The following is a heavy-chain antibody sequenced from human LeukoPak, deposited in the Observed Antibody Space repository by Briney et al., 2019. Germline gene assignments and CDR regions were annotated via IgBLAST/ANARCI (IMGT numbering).Heavy chain of an antibody. V-gene: IGHV1-18*01. CDR1: GYTFTSYG. Sequence: ASVKVSCKTSGYTFTSYGISWVRQAPGQGLEWMGWISAYNGNTNYAQKFQARVSMTTDTSTSTAYMELRSLRSDDTAVYYCARDPGAYGDGCDYWGQETLVTVSS. D-gene: IGHD4-17*01. CDR3: ARDPGAYGDGCDY. J-gene: IGHJ4*02. CDR2: ISAYNGNT.